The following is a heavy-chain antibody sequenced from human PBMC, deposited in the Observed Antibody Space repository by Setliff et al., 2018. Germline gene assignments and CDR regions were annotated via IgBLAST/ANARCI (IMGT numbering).Heavy chain of an antibody. D-gene: IGHD4-17*01. CDR3: ARRATVVNDFDY. CDR1: GYSFSNYW. Sequence: PGESLKISCQASGYSFSNYWIAWVRQMPGKGLEWMGIIFPGDSETKYSPSFQGQVTVSADKSISTAYLQWSRLKASDTAMYYCARRATVVNDFDYWGQGTLVTVSS. CDR2: IFPGDSET. V-gene: IGHV5-51*01. J-gene: IGHJ4*02.